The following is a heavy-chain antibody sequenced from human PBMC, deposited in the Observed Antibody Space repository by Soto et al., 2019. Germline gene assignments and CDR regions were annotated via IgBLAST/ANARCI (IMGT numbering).Heavy chain of an antibody. Sequence: PGGSLRLSCAASGFTFSSYGMHWVRQAPGKGLEWVAVISYDGSNKYYADSVKGRFTISRDNSKNTLYLQMNSLRAEDTAVYYCAKADSSGYYGIDYWRQGTLVTVS. J-gene: IGHJ4*02. CDR3: AKADSSGYYGIDY. CDR2: ISYDGSNK. CDR1: GFTFSSYG. V-gene: IGHV3-30*18. D-gene: IGHD3-22*01.